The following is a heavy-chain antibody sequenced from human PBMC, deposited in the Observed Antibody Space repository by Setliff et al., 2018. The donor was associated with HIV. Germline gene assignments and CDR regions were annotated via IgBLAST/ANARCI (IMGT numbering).Heavy chain of an antibody. J-gene: IGHJ4*02. CDR1: GFTFSRYW. CDR2: IKEDGSVT. Sequence: PGESLRLSCVASGFTFSRYWMSWVRQAPGKGLEFVANIKEDGSVTNYVDSVKGRFTISRNNAKNLVFLQMSSLRAEDTAAYYCARDPGSSSFDYWGQGTPVTVSS. D-gene: IGHD6-19*01. CDR3: ARDPGSSSFDY. V-gene: IGHV3-7*03.